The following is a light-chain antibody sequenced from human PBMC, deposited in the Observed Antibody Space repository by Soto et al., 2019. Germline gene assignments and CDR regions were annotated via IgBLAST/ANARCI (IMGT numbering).Light chain of an antibody. CDR2: GAS. V-gene: IGKV3-20*01. Sequence: EIVLTQSPGTLSLSPGERATLSCRASQSVSSSSLAWYQQKPGQAPRLLIYGASSRATGIPDRFSGSGSGTAFTLTIIRLEPEAFAVYYCQQYGSSPPWTFGQGTKVDIK. CDR3: QQYGSSPPWT. J-gene: IGKJ1*01. CDR1: QSVSSSS.